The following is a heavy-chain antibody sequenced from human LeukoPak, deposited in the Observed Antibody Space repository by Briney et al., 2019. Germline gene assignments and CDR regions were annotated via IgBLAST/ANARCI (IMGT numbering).Heavy chain of an antibody. CDR1: GFTFSSYS. CDR3: ARVVAVAGTD. Sequence: PGGSLRLSCAASGFTFSSYSMNWVRQAPGKGLEWVSSISSSSSYIYYAVSVKGRFTISRDNAKNSLYLQMNRLRAEDTAVYYCARVVAVAGTDWGQGTLVTVSS. CDR2: ISSSSSYI. J-gene: IGHJ4*02. V-gene: IGHV3-21*01. D-gene: IGHD6-19*01.